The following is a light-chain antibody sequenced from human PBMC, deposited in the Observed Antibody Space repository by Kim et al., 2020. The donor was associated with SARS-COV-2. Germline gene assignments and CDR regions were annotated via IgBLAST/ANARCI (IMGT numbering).Light chain of an antibody. V-gene: IGKV3-15*01. Sequence: GERATLSCRASQSVSSNVSWYQQKPGQPPRLLMYATSIRATGIPARFSGSWSGTQYTLTISSLQSHDFAISYCQLYNDWPSLTFGGGTKVDIK. CDR3: QLYNDWPSLT. J-gene: IGKJ4*01. CDR1: QSVSSN. CDR2: ATS.